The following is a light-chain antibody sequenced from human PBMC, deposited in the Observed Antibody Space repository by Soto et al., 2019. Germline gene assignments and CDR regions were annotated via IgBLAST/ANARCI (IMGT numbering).Light chain of an antibody. J-gene: IGLJ1*01. CDR2: DVS. V-gene: IGLV2-14*01. CDR1: SSDVGGYNY. Sequence: QSALTQPASVSGSPGQSITISCTGTSSDVGGYNYVSWYQQHPGKAPQLMIYDVSNRPSGVSNRFSGSKSGNTASLTISGLQADDEADYYCSSYTSSNTYVFGTRNKLTFL. CDR3: SSYTSSNTYV.